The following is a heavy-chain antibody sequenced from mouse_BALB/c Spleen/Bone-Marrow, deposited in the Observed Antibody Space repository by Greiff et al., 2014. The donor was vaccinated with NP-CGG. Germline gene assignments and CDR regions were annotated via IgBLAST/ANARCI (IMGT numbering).Heavy chain of an antibody. V-gene: IGHV5-6-5*01. D-gene: IGHD1-2*01. J-gene: IGHJ4*01. CDR3: ARHYGYVDAMDY. Sequence: EVQGVESGGGLVKPGESLKFSCAASGITVSSYTMSWVRQTPEKRLEWVASITGGGTTYYPDSVKGRFTISRDNARNILYLQVSSLGSEDTAIYYCARHYGYVDAMDYWGQGTSVTVSS. CDR2: ITGGGTT. CDR1: GITVSSYT.